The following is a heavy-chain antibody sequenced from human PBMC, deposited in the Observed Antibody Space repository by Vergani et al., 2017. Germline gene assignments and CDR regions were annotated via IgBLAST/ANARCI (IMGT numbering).Heavy chain of an antibody. CDR2: IIPILVIA. V-gene: IGHV1-69*02. D-gene: IGHD6-13*01. CDR1: GGPLSSYT. J-gene: IGHJ3*02. Sequence: QFQLVQSGAEVKKPGSPVKVSCKASGGPLSSYTISWLRQAPGQGLEWMGRIIPILVIANYAQKFQGRVTITADESTSTAYMELSSLRSEDTAVYYCARVLIAAAGTKHDAFDIWGQGTMVTVSS. CDR3: ARVLIAAAGTKHDAFDI.